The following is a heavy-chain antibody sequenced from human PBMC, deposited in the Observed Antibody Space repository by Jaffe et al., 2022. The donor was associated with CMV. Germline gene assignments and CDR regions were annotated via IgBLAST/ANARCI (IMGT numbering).Heavy chain of an antibody. CDR1: GFTFSSYS. CDR2: ISSSSSYI. CDR3: ARDASGMVRGVIFDY. V-gene: IGHV3-21*01. J-gene: IGHJ4*02. Sequence: EVQLVESGGGLVKPGGSLRLSCAASGFTFSSYSMNWVRQAPGKGLEWVSSISSSSSYIYYADSVKGRFTISRDNAKNSLYLQMNSLRAEDTAVYYCARDASGMVRGVIFDYWGQGTLVTVSS. D-gene: IGHD3-10*01.